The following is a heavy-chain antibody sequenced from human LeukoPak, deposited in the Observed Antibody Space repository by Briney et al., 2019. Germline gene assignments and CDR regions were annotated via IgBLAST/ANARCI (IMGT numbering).Heavy chain of an antibody. CDR3: VNTAATGPDY. CDR1: GFIFSSYV. V-gene: IGHV3-30*03. D-gene: IGHD5-18*01. CDR2: ISHDGSTK. Sequence: GGSLRLSCAASGFIFSSYVLHWVRQAPGKGLEWVAVISHDGSTKYYVDSVKGRFTISRDNSKNTLYLQMNSLRPEDTAVYYCVNTAATGPDYWGQGTLVTVSS. J-gene: IGHJ4*02.